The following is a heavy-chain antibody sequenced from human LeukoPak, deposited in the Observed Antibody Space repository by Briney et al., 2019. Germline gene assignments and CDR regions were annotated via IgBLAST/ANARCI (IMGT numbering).Heavy chain of an antibody. CDR1: GFTLSSCV. CDR2: ISGRGVST. J-gene: IGHJ4*02. CDR3: AKVGSGWYYFDY. V-gene: IGHV3-23*01. Sequence: TGGSLRLSCAASGFTLSSCVMSWVRQAPGKGLEWVSGISGRGVSTYYADSVKGRFTISRDNSKNTLYLQMNSLRAEDTAVYYCAKVGSGWYYFDYWGQGTLVTASS. D-gene: IGHD6-19*01.